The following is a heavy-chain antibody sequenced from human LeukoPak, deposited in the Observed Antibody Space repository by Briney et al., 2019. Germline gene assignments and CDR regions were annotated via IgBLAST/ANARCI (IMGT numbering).Heavy chain of an antibody. CDR2: ISGSGTTT. V-gene: IGHV3-23*01. J-gene: IGHJ4*02. Sequence: GRSPRLSCTASGFTFKNYAINWVRQAPGKGLEWVSRISGSGTTTDYADSVKGRFTVSRDNSKNTVYLQMTSLRAEDTAIYYCAKDGDISAFFDYWGQGTPVTVSS. CDR3: AKDGDISAFFDY. D-gene: IGHD4-23*01. CDR1: GFTFKNYA.